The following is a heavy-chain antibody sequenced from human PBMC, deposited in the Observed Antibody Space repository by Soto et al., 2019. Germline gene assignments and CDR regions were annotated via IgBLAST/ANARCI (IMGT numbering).Heavy chain of an antibody. J-gene: IGHJ5*02. CDR1: GFTFSSYG. D-gene: IGHD5-18*01. V-gene: IGHV3-30*18. CDR3: GKAVDTDMTYNCFDP. Sequence: QVQLVESGGGVVQPGRSLRLSCAASGFTFSSYGMHWVRQAPGKGLEWVAVISYDGSNKYYADSVKGRFTISRDNSKNTLYLQMNSPRAEDTAVYYCGKAVDTDMTYNCFDPWGQGTLVTVSS. CDR2: ISYDGSNK.